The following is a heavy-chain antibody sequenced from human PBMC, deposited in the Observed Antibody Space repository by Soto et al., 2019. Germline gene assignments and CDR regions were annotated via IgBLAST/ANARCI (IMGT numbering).Heavy chain of an antibody. J-gene: IGHJ4*02. D-gene: IGHD2-15*01. CDR3: AGLGCSGGSCYSFGSY. CDR1: GFTFSSYA. Sequence: PVGSLRLSCAASGFTFSSYAMSWVRQAPGKGLEWVSAISGSGGSTYYADSVKGRFTISRDNSKSTLYLQMNSLRAEDTAVYYCAGLGCSGGSCYSFGSYWGQGTLVTVSS. CDR2: ISGSGGST. V-gene: IGHV3-23*01.